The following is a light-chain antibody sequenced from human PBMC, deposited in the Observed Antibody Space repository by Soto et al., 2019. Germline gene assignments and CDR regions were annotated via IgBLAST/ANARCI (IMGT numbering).Light chain of an antibody. Sequence: EVVLTQSPGTLSLSPGERATLSCRASQNVDNNYLAWFQQKPGQAPRLLIYEAAYRATGVADRFGGTGSGTDFTLTISTLEPEDFAVYYCQQSSFSPLTFGGGTRVEIK. V-gene: IGKV3-20*01. J-gene: IGKJ4*01. CDR2: EAA. CDR3: QQSSFSPLT. CDR1: QNVDNNY.